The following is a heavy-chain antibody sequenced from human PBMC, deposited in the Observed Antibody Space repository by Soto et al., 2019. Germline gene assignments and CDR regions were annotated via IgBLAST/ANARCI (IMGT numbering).Heavy chain of an antibody. CDR2: IYYSGST. D-gene: IGHD6-6*01. CDR1: GGSISSSSYY. CDR3: ARPSIAARREDYYYYCMDV. V-gene: IGHV4-39*01. Sequence: SETLSLTCTVSGGSISSSSYYWGWIRQPPGKGLEWIGSIYYSGSTYYNPSLKSRVTISVDTSKNQFSLKLSSVTAADTAVYYCARPSIAARREDYYYYCMDVWGQGITVTVSS. J-gene: IGHJ6*02.